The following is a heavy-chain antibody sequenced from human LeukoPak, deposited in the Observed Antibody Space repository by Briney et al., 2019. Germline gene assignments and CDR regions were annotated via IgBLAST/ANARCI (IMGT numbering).Heavy chain of an antibody. J-gene: IGHJ4*02. Sequence: ASVKVSCKASGYTFPGYYMHWVRQAPGQGLEWMGWMNPNSGGTNYAQKFQGRVTMTRDTSISTAYMELSRLRSDDTAVYYCAREHSSSSGKVFDYWGQGTLVTVSS. D-gene: IGHD6-6*01. CDR3: AREHSSSSGKVFDY. CDR2: MNPNSGGT. V-gene: IGHV1-2*02. CDR1: GYTFPGYY.